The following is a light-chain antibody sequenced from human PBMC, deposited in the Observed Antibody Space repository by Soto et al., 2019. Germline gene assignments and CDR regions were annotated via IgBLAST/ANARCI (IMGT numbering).Light chain of an antibody. CDR2: DVS. V-gene: IGLV2-14*03. CDR1: SSDVANYNY. J-gene: IGLJ2*01. Sequence: QSALTQPASVSGSPGQSITISCTGTSSDVANYNYLSWYQQHPGKAPKLIIYDVSNRPSGVSNRFSGSKSGNTASLTISGLQAEDEADYYCSSYTIISPLVFGGGTKL. CDR3: SSYTIISPLV.